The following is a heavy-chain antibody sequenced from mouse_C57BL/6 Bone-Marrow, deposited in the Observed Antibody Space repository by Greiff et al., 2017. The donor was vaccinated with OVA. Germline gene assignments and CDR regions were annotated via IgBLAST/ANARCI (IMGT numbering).Heavy chain of an antibody. CDR3: ARDDYYGLYAMDY. CDR2: ISDGGSYT. Sequence: DVQLVESGGGLVKPGGSLKLSCAASGFTFSSYAMSWVRQTPEKRLEWVATISDGGSYTYYPDNVKGRFTISRDNAKNNLYLQMSHLKSEDTAMYYCARDDYYGLYAMDYWGQGTSVTVSS. J-gene: IGHJ4*01. D-gene: IGHD1-2*01. CDR1: GFTFSSYA. V-gene: IGHV5-4*01.